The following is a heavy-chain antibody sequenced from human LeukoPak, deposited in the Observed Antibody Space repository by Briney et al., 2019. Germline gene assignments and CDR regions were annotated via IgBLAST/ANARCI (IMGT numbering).Heavy chain of an antibody. J-gene: IGHJ4*02. CDR1: GLTFSIYA. V-gene: IGHV3-23*01. CDR2: ISGSGGST. Sequence: GGSLRLSCAASGLTFSIYAMSWVRQAPGKGLEWVSAISGSGGSTYYADSVKGRFTISRDNSKNTLYLQMNSLRAEDTAVYYCARDIVVVPAAYDYWGQGTLVTVSS. D-gene: IGHD2-2*01. CDR3: ARDIVVVPAAYDY.